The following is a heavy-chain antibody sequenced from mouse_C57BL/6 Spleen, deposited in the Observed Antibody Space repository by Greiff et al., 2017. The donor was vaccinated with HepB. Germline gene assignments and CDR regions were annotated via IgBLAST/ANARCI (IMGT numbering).Heavy chain of an antibody. V-gene: IGHV1-53*01. CDR3: ARKGIYDGYYGEMDY. J-gene: IGHJ4*01. CDR1: GYTFTSYT. D-gene: IGHD2-3*01. Sequence: VQLQQSGAELARPGASVKMSCKASGYTFTSYTMHWVKQRPGQGLEWIGNINPSNGGTNYNEKFKSKATLTVDKSSSTAYMQLSSLTSEDSAVYYCARKGIYDGYYGEMDYWGQGTSVTVSS. CDR2: INPSNGGT.